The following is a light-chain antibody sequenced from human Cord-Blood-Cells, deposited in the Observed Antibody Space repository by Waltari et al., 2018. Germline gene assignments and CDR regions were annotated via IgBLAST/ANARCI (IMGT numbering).Light chain of an antibody. V-gene: IGKV1-39*01. CDR2: AAS. CDR3: QQSYSTPYT. J-gene: IGKJ2*01. CDR1: QSISSY. Sequence: DIQMTQSPSSLSASVGDRLTITCRASQSISSYLNWYQQKPGKAPKLLIYAASSLQSGVPSRLSGSGSGPDFTLTISSLQPEDVATYYCQQSYSTPYTFGQGTKLEIK.